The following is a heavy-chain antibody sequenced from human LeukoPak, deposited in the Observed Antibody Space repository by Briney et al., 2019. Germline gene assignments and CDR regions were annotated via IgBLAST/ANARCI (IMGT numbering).Heavy chain of an antibody. CDR3: ARGSNYWGLWFGEQTQNWFDP. D-gene: IGHD3-10*01. CDR2: ISHSGST. CDR1: GGSFSGYY. J-gene: IGHJ5*02. V-gene: IGHV4-34*01. Sequence: SETLSLTCAVYGGSFSGYYWSWIRQPPGKGLEWIGEISHSGSTNYNPSLKSRLTISVDTSKNQFSLKLSSVTAADTAVYYCARGSNYWGLWFGEQTQNWFDPWGPGTLVTVSS.